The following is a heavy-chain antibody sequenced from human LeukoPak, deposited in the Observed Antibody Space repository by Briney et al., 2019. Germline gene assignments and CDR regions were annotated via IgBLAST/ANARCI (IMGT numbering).Heavy chain of an antibody. J-gene: IGHJ4*02. CDR2: MNPNSGNT. CDR3: ARGRGITMVRGVIKRYYFDY. Sequence: ASVKVSCKTSGYTFTNYDINWVRQATGQGLEWMGWMNPNSGNTGYAQKFQGRVTITRNTSISTAYMELSSLRSEDTAVYYCARGRGITMVRGVIKRYYFDYWGQGTLVTVSS. CDR1: GYTFTNYD. V-gene: IGHV1-8*01. D-gene: IGHD3-10*01.